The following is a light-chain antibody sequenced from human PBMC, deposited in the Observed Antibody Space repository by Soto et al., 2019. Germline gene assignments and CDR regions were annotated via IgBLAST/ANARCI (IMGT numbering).Light chain of an antibody. Sequence: EVVLTQSPVTLSLSPGERATLSCRASQSFRGLLAWYQQRPGQAPRVLIFGASRRATGIPDRFSGSGSGTDFTLTISSLQSEDFAVYYCQQYNNWPITFGQGTRLEIK. CDR1: QSFRGL. J-gene: IGKJ5*01. CDR3: QQYNNWPIT. CDR2: GAS. V-gene: IGKV3D-15*01.